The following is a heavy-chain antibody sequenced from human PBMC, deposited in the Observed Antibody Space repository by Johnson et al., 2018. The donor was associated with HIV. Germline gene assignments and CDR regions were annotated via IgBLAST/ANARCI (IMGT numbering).Heavy chain of an antibody. V-gene: IGHV3-30*02. CDR1: GFTFSTYG. Sequence: QVQLVESGGGLVQPGGSLRLSCAASGFTFSTYGMHWVRQAPGKGLEWVAFIRYDGSNKYYADSVKGRFTISRENAKNTVYLQMISLRAEDMAVYYCARSRWADDAFDGWGQGTMVTVSS. J-gene: IGHJ3*01. CDR3: ARSRWADDAFDG. CDR2: IRYDGSNK. D-gene: IGHD1-26*01.